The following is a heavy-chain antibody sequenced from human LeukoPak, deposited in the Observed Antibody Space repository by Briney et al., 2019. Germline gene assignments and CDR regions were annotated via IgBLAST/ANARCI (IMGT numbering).Heavy chain of an antibody. V-gene: IGHV1-69*01. J-gene: IGHJ6*02. D-gene: IGHD5-18*01. CDR2: IIPIFGTA. Sequence: GSSVKVSCKASGGTFSSYAISWVRQAPGQGLEWMGGIIPIFGTANYAQKFQGRVTITADESTSTAYMELSSLRSEDTAVYYSARSSSGYSHRYYYYYYGMDVWGQGITVTVSS. CDR1: GGTFSSYA. CDR3: ARSSSGYSHRYYYYYYGMDV.